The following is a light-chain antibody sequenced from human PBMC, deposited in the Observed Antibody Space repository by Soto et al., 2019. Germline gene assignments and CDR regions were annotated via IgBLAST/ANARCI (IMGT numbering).Light chain of an antibody. J-gene: IGKJ4*01. CDR1: QSVGKY. V-gene: IGKV3-20*01. CDR2: DAS. CDR3: QQFSSYPLT. Sequence: EIVLTQSPGTLSLSPGERVTLSCRASQSVGKYLAWYQQKPGQAPRLLIYDASSRATGIPDRFSGGGSGTDFTLTISRLEPEDFAVYYCQQFSSYPLTFGGGTKVDIK.